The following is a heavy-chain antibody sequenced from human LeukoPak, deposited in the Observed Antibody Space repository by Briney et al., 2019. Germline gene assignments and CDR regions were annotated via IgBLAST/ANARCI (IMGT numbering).Heavy chain of an antibody. Sequence: SQTLSLTCTVSGGSIRSGDYYWSWIRQPAGKGLEWIGRIHTTGSTNYNPSLKSRVTISVDTSKDQFSLKLSSVTAADTAVYYCARDLYWAFDIWGQGTMVTVSS. CDR3: ARDLYWAFDI. V-gene: IGHV4-61*02. J-gene: IGHJ3*02. CDR1: GGSIRSGDYY. D-gene: IGHD2-8*02. CDR2: IHTTGST.